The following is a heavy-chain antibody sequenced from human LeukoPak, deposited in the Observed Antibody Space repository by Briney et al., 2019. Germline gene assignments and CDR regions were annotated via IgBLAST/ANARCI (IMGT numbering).Heavy chain of an antibody. J-gene: IGHJ4*02. CDR1: GFTFSSYA. D-gene: IGHD3-22*01. CDR2: ISWNSGSI. V-gene: IGHV3-9*01. CDR3: AKDLSMIVVAPGY. Sequence: GGSLRLSCAASGFTFSSYAMSWVRQAPGKGLEWVSGISWNSGSIGYADSVKGRFTISRDNAKNSLYLQMNSLRAEDTALYYCAKDLSMIVVAPGYWGQGTLVTVSS.